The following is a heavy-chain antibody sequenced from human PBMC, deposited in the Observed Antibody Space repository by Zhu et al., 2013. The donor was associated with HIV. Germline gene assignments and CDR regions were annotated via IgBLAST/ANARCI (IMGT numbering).Heavy chain of an antibody. CDR1: GGTFSSYT. CDR3: ARDRNSPDSSGYYHDY. V-gene: IGHV1-69*08. D-gene: IGHD3-22*01. CDR2: IIPILGIA. J-gene: IGHJ4*02. Sequence: QVQLVQSGAEVKKPGSSVKVSCKASGGTFSSYTISWVRQAPGQGLEWMGRIIPILGIANYAQKFQGRVTITADKSTSTAYMELSSLRSEDTAVYYCARDRNSPDSSGYYHDYWGQGTLVTVSS.